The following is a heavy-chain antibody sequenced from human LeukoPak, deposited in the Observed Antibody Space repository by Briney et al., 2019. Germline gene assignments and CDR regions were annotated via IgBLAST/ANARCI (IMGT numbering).Heavy chain of an antibody. J-gene: IGHJ4*02. CDR1: GYTFTGYY. V-gene: IGHV1-2*02. CDR2: INPNSGGT. CDR3: ARVMRITMVRGVMNYFDY. Sequence: GASVKVSCKASGYTFTGYYMHWVRQAPGQGLEWMGWINPNSGGTNYAQKFQGRVTMTRDTSISTAYMELSRLRSDDTAVYYCARVMRITMVRGVMNYFDYWGQGTLVTVSS. D-gene: IGHD3-10*01.